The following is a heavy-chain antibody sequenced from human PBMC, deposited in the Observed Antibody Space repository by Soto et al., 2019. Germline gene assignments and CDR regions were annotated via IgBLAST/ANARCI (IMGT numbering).Heavy chain of an antibody. D-gene: IGHD5-12*01. Sequence: PGGSLRLSCAASGFTFSNAWMSWVRQAPGKGLEWVGRIKSKTDGGTTDYAAPVKGRFTISRDDSKNTLYLQMNSLKTEDTAVYYCTTDRSADIVATPYSVYWGQGTLVTVSS. CDR1: GFTFSNAW. V-gene: IGHV3-15*01. CDR2: IKSKTDGGTT. CDR3: TTDRSADIVATPYSVY. J-gene: IGHJ4*02.